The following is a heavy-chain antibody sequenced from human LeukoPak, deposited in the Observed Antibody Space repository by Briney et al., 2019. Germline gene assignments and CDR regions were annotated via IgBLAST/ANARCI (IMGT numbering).Heavy chain of an antibody. CDR1: GFTFSSYG. CDR3: ATKSMMPGTDAYYYYGMDV. Sequence: GGSLRLSCAASGFTFSSYGMHWVRQAPGKGLEWVAVISYDGSNKYYADSVKGRFTISRDNSKNTLYLQMNSLRAEDTAVYYCATKSMMPGTDAYYYYGMDVWGQGTTVTVSS. J-gene: IGHJ6*02. V-gene: IGHV3-30*03. CDR2: ISYDGSNK. D-gene: IGHD1-1*01.